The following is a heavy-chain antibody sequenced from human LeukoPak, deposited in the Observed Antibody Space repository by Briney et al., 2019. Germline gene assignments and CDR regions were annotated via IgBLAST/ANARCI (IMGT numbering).Heavy chain of an antibody. CDR2: ISWNSGSI. CDR3: AKDKLDIVATITIGYFDY. Sequence: PGRSLRLSCAASGFTFDDYATHWVRQAPGKGLERVSGISWNSGSIGYADSVKGRFTISRDNAKNSLYLQMNSLRAEDTALYYCAKDKLDIVATITIGYFDYWGQGTLVTVSS. V-gene: IGHV3-9*01. D-gene: IGHD5-12*01. J-gene: IGHJ4*02. CDR1: GFTFDDYA.